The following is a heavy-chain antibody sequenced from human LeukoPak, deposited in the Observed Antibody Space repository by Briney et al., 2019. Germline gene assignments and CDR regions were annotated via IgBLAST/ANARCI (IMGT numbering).Heavy chain of an antibody. CDR3: ARVDYGSGHYYYYMDV. CDR2: IYYSGST. CDR1: GYSISSGYY. V-gene: IGHV4-61*01. J-gene: IGHJ6*03. Sequence: KPSETLSLTCTVSGYSISSGYYWSWIRQPPGKGLEWIGYIYYSGSTNYNPSLKSRVAILVDTSKNQFSLKLASVTAADTAVYYCARVDYGSGHYYYYMDVWGKGTTVTVSS. D-gene: IGHD3-10*01.